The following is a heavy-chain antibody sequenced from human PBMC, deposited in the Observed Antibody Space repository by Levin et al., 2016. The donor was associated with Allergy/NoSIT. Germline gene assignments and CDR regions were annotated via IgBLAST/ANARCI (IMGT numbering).Heavy chain of an antibody. J-gene: IGHJ6*03. CDR2: IYYSGST. V-gene: IGHV4-39*01. CDR3: ARQTDGESSSSAGLLAYYFMDV. D-gene: IGHD6-6*01. Sequence: WIRQPPGKGLEWIGSIYYSGSTDYNPSLKSRVTLSVDTSKNQFSLRLNSVTAADTAVYYCARQTDGESSSSAGLLAYYFMDVWGKGTTVTVSS.